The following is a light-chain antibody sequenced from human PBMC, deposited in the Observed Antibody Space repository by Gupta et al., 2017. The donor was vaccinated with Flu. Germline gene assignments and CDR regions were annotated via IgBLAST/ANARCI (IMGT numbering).Light chain of an antibody. CDR1: SGSVATSYL. CDR2: NTD. J-gene: IGLJ3*02. Sequence: KITSTCGVSSGSVATSYLLSWYQQTTAKAQRPIIYNTDKRSAGVPGRFSGSIRGNTAALTITGAKEDEESEYYCVWDMGSGIWVFGGGTKLTVL. CDR3: VWDMGSGIWV. V-gene: IGLV8-61*01.